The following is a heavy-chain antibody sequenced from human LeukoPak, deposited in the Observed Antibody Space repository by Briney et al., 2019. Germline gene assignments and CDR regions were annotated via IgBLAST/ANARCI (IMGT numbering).Heavy chain of an antibody. CDR2: IVVGRGNT. D-gene: IGHD4-17*01. J-gene: IGHJ3*02. CDR3: AAPYGPGAFDI. Sequence: EASVKVSCKASGFTFTSSAVQWVRQARGQRLEWIGWIVVGRGNTNYAQRFQERVTIPRDMSTSPAYMKLSSLRSEDTAVYYCAAPYGPGAFDIWGQGTMVTVSS. V-gene: IGHV1-58*01. CDR1: GFTFTSSA.